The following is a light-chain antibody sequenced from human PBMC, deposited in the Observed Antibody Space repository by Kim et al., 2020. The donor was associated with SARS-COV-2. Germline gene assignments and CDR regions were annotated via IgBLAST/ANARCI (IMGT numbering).Light chain of an antibody. J-gene: IGKJ1*01. CDR1: QSVSSSY. V-gene: IGKV3-20*01. CDR2: GTS. CDR3: QQYGGSPWT. Sequence: SPGERARLSSRARQSVSSSYLAWYQQIPCQATRLLIYGTSSRATGIPDSFRGSGSGTDFTLTISRRGSEDFAVYYCQQYGGSPWTVGQGTKVDIK.